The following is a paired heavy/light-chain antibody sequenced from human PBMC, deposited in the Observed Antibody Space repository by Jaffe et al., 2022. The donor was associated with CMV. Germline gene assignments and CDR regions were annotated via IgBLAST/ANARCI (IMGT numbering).Heavy chain of an antibody. J-gene: IGHJ4*02. Sequence: EVQLVESGGGLVKPGGSLRLSCAASGFTFNSYSMNWVRQAPGKGLEWVSSISSSSDYIYYADSVKGRFTISRDNAKNSLYLQMHSLRAEDTAVYYCARDESTAVVTDLDYWGQGTLVTVSS. CDR2: ISSSSDYI. CDR1: GFTFNSYS. D-gene: IGHD5-18*01. V-gene: IGHV3-21*02. CDR3: ARDESTAVVTDLDY.
Light chain of an antibody. V-gene: IGKV2-29*02. Sequence: DIVMTQTPLSLSVTPGQPASISCKSSQSLLHSDGRTYLYWYLQKPGQSPQLLLSEVSSRFSAVPDRFSGSGSGTDFTLKISRVEAEDVGVYYCMQGIRLKTFGQGTKVEIK. CDR1: QSLLHSDGRTY. CDR3: MQGIRLKT. CDR2: EVS. J-gene: IGKJ1*01.